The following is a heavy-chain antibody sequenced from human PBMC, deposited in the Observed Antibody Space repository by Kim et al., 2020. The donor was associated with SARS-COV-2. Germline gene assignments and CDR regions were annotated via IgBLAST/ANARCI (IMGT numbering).Heavy chain of an antibody. D-gene: IGHD6-13*01. CDR2: IYYSGST. J-gene: IGHJ1*01. V-gene: IGHV4-59*08. Sequence: SETLSLTCTVSGGSISSYYWSWIRQPPGKGLEWIGYIYYSGSTNYNPSLKSRVTISVDTSKNQFSLKLSSVTAADTAVYYCARHSRYSSSWPPAEYFQHWGQGTLVTVSS. CDR3: ARHSRYSSSWPPAEYFQH. CDR1: GGSISSYY.